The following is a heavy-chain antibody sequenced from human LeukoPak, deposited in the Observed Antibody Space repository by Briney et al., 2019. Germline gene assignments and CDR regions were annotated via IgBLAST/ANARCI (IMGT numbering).Heavy chain of an antibody. CDR1: GFTFSSYG. CDR3: AREQWPNHYFDY. Sequence: GGSLRLSCAASGFTFSSYGMHWVRQAPGKGQEWGAVIWYDGSNKYYADSVKGRFTISRDNSKNTLYLQMNSLRAEDTAVYYCAREQWPNHYFDYWGQGTLVTVSS. D-gene: IGHD6-19*01. V-gene: IGHV3-33*01. CDR2: IWYDGSNK. J-gene: IGHJ4*02.